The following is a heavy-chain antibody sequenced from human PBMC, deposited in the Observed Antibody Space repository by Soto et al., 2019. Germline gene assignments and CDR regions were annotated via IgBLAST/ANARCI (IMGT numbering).Heavy chain of an antibody. D-gene: IGHD3-22*01. Sequence: SETLSLTCAVSGGSISSSNWWSWVRQPPGKGLEWIGEIYHSGSTNYNPSLKSRVTISVDKSKNQFSLKLSSVTAADTAVYYCAVSSGYSNYFFDAWGPGTLVTVSS. CDR2: IYHSGST. V-gene: IGHV4-4*02. CDR1: GGSISSSNW. CDR3: AVSSGYSNYFFDA. J-gene: IGHJ4*02.